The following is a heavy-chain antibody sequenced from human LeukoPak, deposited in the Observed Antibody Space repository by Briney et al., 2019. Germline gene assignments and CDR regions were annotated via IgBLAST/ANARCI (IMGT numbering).Heavy chain of an antibody. CDR2: IYHSGST. CDR3: ARYLSSTDY. CDR1: GGSISSSSYY. J-gene: IGHJ4*02. D-gene: IGHD6-13*01. Sequence: PSETLTLTCTVSGGSISSSSYYWGWIRQPPGKGLEWIGYIYHSGSTYYNPSLKSRVTISVDRSKNQFSLKLSSVTAADTAVYYCARYLSSTDYWGQGTLVTVSS. V-gene: IGHV4-30-2*01.